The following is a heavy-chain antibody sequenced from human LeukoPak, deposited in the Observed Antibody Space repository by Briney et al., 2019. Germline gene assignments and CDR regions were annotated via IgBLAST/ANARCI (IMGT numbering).Heavy chain of an antibody. Sequence: ASVKVSCKVSGYTLTELSMHWVRQAPGKGLEWMGGFDPEDGETIYAQKFQGRVTMTEDTSTDTAYMELSSLRSEDTAVYYCATDKTGYCSGGSCYSLAVYWGQGTLVTVSS. CDR2: FDPEDGET. J-gene: IGHJ4*02. CDR3: ATDKTGYCSGGSCYSLAVY. CDR1: GYTLTELS. D-gene: IGHD2-15*01. V-gene: IGHV1-24*01.